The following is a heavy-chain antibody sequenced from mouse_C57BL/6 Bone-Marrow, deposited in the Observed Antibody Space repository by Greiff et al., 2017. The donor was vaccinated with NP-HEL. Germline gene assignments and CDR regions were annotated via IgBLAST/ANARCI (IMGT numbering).Heavy chain of an antibody. CDR1: GFTFSSYG. CDR3: ARHRHGSSLFDY. J-gene: IGHJ2*01. V-gene: IGHV5-6*01. Sequence: EVKLMESGGDLVKPGGSLKLSCAASGFTFSSYGMSWVRQTPDKRLEWVATISSGGSYTYYPDSVKGRFTISRDNAKNTLYLQMSSLKSEDTAMYYCARHRHGSSLFDYWGQGTTLTVSS. CDR2: ISSGGSYT. D-gene: IGHD1-1*01.